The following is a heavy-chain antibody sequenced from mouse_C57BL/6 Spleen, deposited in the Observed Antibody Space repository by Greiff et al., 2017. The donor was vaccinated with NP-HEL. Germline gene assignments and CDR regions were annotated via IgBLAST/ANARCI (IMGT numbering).Heavy chain of an antibody. CDR1: GFTFSSYG. V-gene: IGHV5-6*02. CDR3: GGLGTSAMDY. J-gene: IGHJ4*01. CDR2: ISSGGSYT. Sequence: EVKLVESGGDLVKPGGFLKLSCAASGFTFSSYGMSWVRQTPDKRLEWVATISSGGSYTYYPDSVKGRFTISRDNAKNTLYLQMSSLKSEDTAMYYCGGLGTSAMDYWGQGTSVTVSS. D-gene: IGHD3-1*01.